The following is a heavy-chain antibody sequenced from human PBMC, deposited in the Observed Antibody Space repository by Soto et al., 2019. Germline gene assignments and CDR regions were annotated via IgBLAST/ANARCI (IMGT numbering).Heavy chain of an antibody. D-gene: IGHD3-10*01. V-gene: IGHV3-7*03. CDR2: IKQDEGEK. J-gene: IGHJ6*02. CDR1: GFTFPDYW. CDR3: ARVGITVSSDYYYAMDV. Sequence: EVQLVESGGGVVQPGGSLRLSCAASGFTFPDYWMSWVRQAPGKGLEWVANIKQDEGEKFYVDSVKGRFIISRDNARNLLYLQMTSLRLEDTALYYCARVGITVSSDYYYAMDVWGQGTTVTVSS.